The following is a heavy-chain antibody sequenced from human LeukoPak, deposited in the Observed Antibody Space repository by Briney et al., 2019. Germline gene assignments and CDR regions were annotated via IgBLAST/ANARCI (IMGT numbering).Heavy chain of an antibody. D-gene: IGHD3-16*01. CDR3: ARDQDSWGTVVDY. Sequence: GASVKVSCKASGYTFTGYYMHWVRQAPGQGLEWMGWINPNSGGTNYAQKFQGRVTMTRDTSISTAYMELSRLRSDDTAVYYCARDQDSWGTVVDYWGQGTLVTVSS. V-gene: IGHV1-2*02. CDR2: INPNSGGT. J-gene: IGHJ4*02. CDR1: GYTFTGYY.